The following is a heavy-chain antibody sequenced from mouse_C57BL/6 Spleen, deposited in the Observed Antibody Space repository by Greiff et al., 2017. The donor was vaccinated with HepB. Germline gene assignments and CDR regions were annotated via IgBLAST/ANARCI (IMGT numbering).Heavy chain of an antibody. V-gene: IGHV1-31*01. J-gene: IGHJ4*01. Sequence: VQLQQSGPELVKPGASVKISCKASGYSFTGYYMHWVKQSHGNILDWIGYIYPYNGVSSYNQKFKGKATLTVDKSSSTAYMELRSLTSGDSAVYYCARKGFLDWDYAMDYWGQGTSVTVSS. CDR3: ARKGFLDWDYAMDY. CDR2: IYPYNGVS. D-gene: IGHD4-1*01. CDR1: GYSFTGYY.